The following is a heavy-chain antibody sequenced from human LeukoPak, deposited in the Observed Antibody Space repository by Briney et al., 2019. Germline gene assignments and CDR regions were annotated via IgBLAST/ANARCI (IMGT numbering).Heavy chain of an antibody. CDR2: ISGSDGGYST. V-gene: IGHV3-23*01. CDR1: GFTFSSYA. Sequence: PGGSLRLSCAASGFTFSSYAMSWVRQAPGKGLEWVSGISGSDGGYSTYYADSVKGRFTISRDNSKNTLFLQMNCLRAEDTAVYYCANMGATNQIGGQGTLVTVSS. J-gene: IGHJ4*02. CDR3: ANMGATNQI. D-gene: IGHD1-26*01.